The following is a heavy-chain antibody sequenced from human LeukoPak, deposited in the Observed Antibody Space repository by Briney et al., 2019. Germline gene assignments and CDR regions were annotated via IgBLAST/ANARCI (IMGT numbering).Heavy chain of an antibody. CDR2: IIPIFGTA. V-gene: IGHV1-69*06. D-gene: IGHD3-3*01. CDR1: GYTFTSYD. CDR3: ARDAAGLRSDAFDI. J-gene: IGHJ3*02. Sequence: EASVKVSCKASGYTFTSYDINWVRQATGQGLEWMGGIIPIFGTANYAQKFQGRVTITVDKSTSTAYMELSSLRSEDTAVYYCARDAAGLRSDAFDIWGQGTMVTVSS.